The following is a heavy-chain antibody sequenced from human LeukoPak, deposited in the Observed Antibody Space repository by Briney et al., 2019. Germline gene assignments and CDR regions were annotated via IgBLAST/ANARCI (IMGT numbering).Heavy chain of an antibody. CDR3: ATRSSSWYLHFDY. V-gene: IGHV3-23*01. J-gene: IGHJ4*02. CDR1: GFTFTSYG. Sequence: GGSLRLSCAASGFTFTSYGMSWVRQAPGKGLEWVSGISGSGGNTYYADSVKGRFTISRDNSKNTLYLQMNSLRAEDTAVYYCATRSSSWYLHFDYWGQGTLVTVSS. CDR2: ISGSGGNT. D-gene: IGHD6-13*01.